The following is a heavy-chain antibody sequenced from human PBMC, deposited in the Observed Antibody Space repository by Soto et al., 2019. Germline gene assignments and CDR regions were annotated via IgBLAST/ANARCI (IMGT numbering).Heavy chain of an antibody. D-gene: IGHD4-17*01. J-gene: IGHJ5*02. CDR3: ARDPADYSDFNNWFDL. CDR2: ISSSSGTK. Sequence: EEQLVESGGGLVQPGGSLRLSCAASGFSFSTHAMNWVRQAPGKGLEWLSYISSSSGTKYYAASVKGRFTISRDYAMSSLYRQMDSVSAEHTAVYFCARDPADYSDFNNWFDLWGQRTLATVSS. V-gene: IGHV3-48*01. CDR1: GFSFSTHA.